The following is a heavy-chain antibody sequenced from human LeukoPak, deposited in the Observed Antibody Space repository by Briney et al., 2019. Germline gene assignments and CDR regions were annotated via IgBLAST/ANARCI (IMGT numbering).Heavy chain of an antibody. CDR2: ISYDGSNK. V-gene: IGHV3-30*04. CDR1: GFTFSSYA. J-gene: IGHJ4*02. D-gene: IGHD5-12*01. CDR3: ARDGVRYSGYGTYYFDY. Sequence: PGGSLRLSCAASGFTFSSYAMHWVRQAPGKGLEWVAVISYDGSNKYYADSVKGRFTISRDNSKNTLYLQMNSLRAEDTAVYYCARDGVRYSGYGTYYFDYWGQGTLVTVSS.